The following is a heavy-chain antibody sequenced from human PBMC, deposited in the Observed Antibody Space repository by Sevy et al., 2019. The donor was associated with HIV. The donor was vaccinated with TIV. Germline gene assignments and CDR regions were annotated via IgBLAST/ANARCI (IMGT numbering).Heavy chain of an antibody. J-gene: IGHJ2*01. D-gene: IGHD6-13*01. Sequence: GGSLRLSCAASGFTFSSYNMNWVRQAPGKGLEWVSSISSSSTYIYYADSVQGRFTISRDNAKNSLVLQMNSLRAEDTGVYQCGRKFGPGIGAGPDLWGRGNLVNVSS. CDR1: GFTFSSYN. CDR2: ISSSSTYI. CDR3: GRKFGPGIGAGPDL. V-gene: IGHV3-21*04.